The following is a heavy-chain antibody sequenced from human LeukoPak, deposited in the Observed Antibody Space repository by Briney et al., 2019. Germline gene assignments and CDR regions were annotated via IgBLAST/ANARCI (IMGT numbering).Heavy chain of an antibody. CDR2: ISYDGSNK. CDR1: GFTFSSYG. CDR3: AKDLSPVTSSDAHYYYYYGMDV. Sequence: GSLRPSCAASGFTFSSYGMHWVRQAPGKGLEWVAVISYDGSNKYYADSVKGRFTISRDNSKNTLYLQMNSLRAEDTAVYYCAKDLSPVTSSDAHYYYYYGMDVWGKGTTVTVSS. J-gene: IGHJ6*04. V-gene: IGHV3-30*18. D-gene: IGHD4-17*01.